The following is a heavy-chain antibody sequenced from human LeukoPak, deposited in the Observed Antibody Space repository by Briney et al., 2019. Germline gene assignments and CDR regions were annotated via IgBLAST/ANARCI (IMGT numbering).Heavy chain of an antibody. CDR1: GFTFSSYG. D-gene: IGHD4-17*01. CDR2: ISYDGSNK. J-gene: IGHJ5*02. Sequence: GGSLRLSCAASGFTFSSYGMHWVRQAPGKGLEWVAVISYDGSNKYYADFVKGRFTISRDNSKNTLYLQMNSLRAEDTAVYYCAKALYGDYGNWFDPWGQGTLVTVSS. V-gene: IGHV3-30*18. CDR3: AKALYGDYGNWFDP.